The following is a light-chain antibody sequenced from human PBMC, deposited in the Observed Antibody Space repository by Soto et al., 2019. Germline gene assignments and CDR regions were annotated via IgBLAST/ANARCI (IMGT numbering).Light chain of an antibody. Sequence: LTQPASVSGSPGQSITISCTGTSSDVGGYNYVSWYQQHPGKAPKLMIYDVSNRPSGVSNRFSGSKSGNTASLTISGLQAEDEADYYCSSYTSSSTLDVVFGGGTKLTVL. V-gene: IGLV2-14*01. CDR1: SSDVGGYNY. CDR3: SSYTSSSTLDVV. CDR2: DVS. J-gene: IGLJ2*01.